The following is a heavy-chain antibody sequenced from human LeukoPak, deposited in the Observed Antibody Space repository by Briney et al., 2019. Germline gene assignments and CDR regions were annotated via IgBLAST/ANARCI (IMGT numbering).Heavy chain of an antibody. CDR1: GGTFSSYA. CDR2: IIPIFGTA. Sequence: ASVKVSCKASGGTFSSYAISWVRQAPGQGLEWMGGIIPIFGTANYAQKFQGRVTITADKSTSTAYMELSSLRSEDTAVYYCARDPNYYDSSGYRYYFDYWGQGTLVTVSS. CDR3: ARDPNYYDSSGYRYYFDY. D-gene: IGHD3-22*01. J-gene: IGHJ4*02. V-gene: IGHV1-69*06.